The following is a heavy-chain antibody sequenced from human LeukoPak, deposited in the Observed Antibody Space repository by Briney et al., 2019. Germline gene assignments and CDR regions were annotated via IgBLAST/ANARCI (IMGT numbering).Heavy chain of an antibody. V-gene: IGHV4-59*08. CDR3: ARQSGTYYYDSSGYYYGVYFDY. J-gene: IGHJ4*02. CDR2: IYYSGST. D-gene: IGHD3-22*01. CDR1: GGSFSGYY. Sequence: PSETLSLTCAVYGGSFSGYYWSWIRQPPGKGLEWIGYIYYSGSTNYNPSLKSRVTISVDTSKNQFSLKLSSVTAADTAVYYCARQSGTYYYDSSGYYYGVYFDYWGQGTLVTVSS.